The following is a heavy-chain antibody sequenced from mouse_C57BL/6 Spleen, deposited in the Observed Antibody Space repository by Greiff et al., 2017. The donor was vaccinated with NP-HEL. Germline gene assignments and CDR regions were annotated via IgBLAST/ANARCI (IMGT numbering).Heavy chain of an antibody. D-gene: IGHD1-1*02. CDR3: ARVEVGARGYFDV. V-gene: IGHV1-55*01. Sequence: QVQLQQPGAELVKPGASVKMSCKASGYTFTSYWITWVKQRPGQGLEWIGDIYPGSGSTNYNEKFKSKATLTVDTSSSTAYMQLSSLTTEDTAIYYGARVEVGARGYFDVWGTGTTVTVAS. J-gene: IGHJ1*03. CDR2: IYPGSGST. CDR1: GYTFTSYW.